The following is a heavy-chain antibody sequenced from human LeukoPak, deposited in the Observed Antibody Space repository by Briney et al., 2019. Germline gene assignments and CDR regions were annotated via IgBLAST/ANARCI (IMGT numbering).Heavy chain of an antibody. Sequence: GGSLRLSCAASGFTFSTYSMNWVRQAPGKGLEWVGRTRNKANSYTTEYAASVKGRFTISRDDSKNSLYLQMNSLKTEDTAVYYCARAPRDSSGYYDDAFDIWGQGTMVTVSS. CDR3: ARAPRDSSGYYDDAFDI. D-gene: IGHD3-22*01. CDR1: GFTFSTYS. V-gene: IGHV3-72*01. CDR2: TRNKANSYTT. J-gene: IGHJ3*02.